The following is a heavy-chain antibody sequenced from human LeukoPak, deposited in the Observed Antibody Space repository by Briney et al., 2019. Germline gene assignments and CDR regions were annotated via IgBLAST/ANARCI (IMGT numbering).Heavy chain of an antibody. CDR1: GFTFSDYY. CDR2: ISSTGSTT. D-gene: IGHD2-2*01. Sequence: KPGGSLRLSCAASGFTFSDYYMSWIRQAPGKGLEWVSHISSTGSTTYYADSVKGRFTISRDNAKKSLYLQMNSLRAEDTAVYYCAREAYCSSTSCYGLNWFDPWGQGTLVTVSS. V-gene: IGHV3-11*04. J-gene: IGHJ5*02. CDR3: AREAYCSSTSCYGLNWFDP.